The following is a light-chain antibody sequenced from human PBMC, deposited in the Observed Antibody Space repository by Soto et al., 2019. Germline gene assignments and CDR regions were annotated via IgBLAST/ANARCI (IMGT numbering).Light chain of an antibody. Sequence: QSALTQPASVSGSPGQSITISCTGTSSDVGAYNFVSWYQQHPGKAPKLIIYDVSNRPSGVSTRFSGSKSGNTASLTISGLQAEDEADYYCNSYTSSSTLPFGGGTKLTVL. CDR2: DVS. CDR1: SSDVGAYNF. J-gene: IGLJ2*01. CDR3: NSYTSSSTLP. V-gene: IGLV2-14*01.